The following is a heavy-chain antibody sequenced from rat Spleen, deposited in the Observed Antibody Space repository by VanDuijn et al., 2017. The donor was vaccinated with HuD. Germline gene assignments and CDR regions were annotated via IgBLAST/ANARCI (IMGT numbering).Heavy chain of an antibody. J-gene: IGHJ2*01. CDR3: ARRHYGYADYFDY. Sequence: EVQLVESSGGLVQPGRSLKLSCAASGFTFNDHFMAWVRQAPTKGLEWVATISYGDSSGHSSTYYRDSVKVRFTISRDNAKSTLSLQMDSLRSEETATYYWARRHYGYADYFDYWGQGVMVTVSS. CDR2: ISYGDSSGHSST. CDR1: GFTFNDHF. V-gene: IGHV5-29*01. D-gene: IGHD1-7*01.